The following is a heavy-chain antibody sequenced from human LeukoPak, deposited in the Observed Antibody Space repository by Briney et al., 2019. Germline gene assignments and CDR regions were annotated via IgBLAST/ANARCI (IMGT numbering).Heavy chain of an antibody. V-gene: IGHV1-46*01. D-gene: IGHD3-3*01. CDR3: ARERPEGGSGYYLFDY. CDR1: GYTFTSYY. J-gene: IGHJ4*02. CDR2: INPSGGST. Sequence: GASVKVSCKASGYTFTSYYMHWVRQAPGQGLEWMGIINPSGGSTSYAQKFQGRVTMTRDMSTSTVYMELSSLRSEDTAVYYCARERPEGGSGYYLFDYWGQGTLVTVSS.